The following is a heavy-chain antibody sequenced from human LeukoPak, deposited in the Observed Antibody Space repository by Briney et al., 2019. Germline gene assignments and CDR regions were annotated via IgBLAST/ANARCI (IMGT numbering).Heavy chain of an antibody. CDR1: GGSFSGYY. D-gene: IGHD3-9*01. V-gene: IGHV4-34*01. Sequence: SETLSLTCAVYGGSFSGYYWSWIRQPPGNGLEGIGEINHSGSTNYNPSLKSRVTISVDTSKNQFSLKLSSVTAADTAVYYCARGLTYYDILTGYYPNDAFDIWGQGTMVTVSS. CDR3: ARGLTYYDILTGYYPNDAFDI. J-gene: IGHJ3*02. CDR2: INHSGST.